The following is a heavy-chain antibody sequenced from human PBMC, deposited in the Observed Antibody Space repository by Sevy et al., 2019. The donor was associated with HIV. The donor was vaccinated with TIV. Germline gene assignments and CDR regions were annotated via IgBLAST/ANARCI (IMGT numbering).Heavy chain of an antibody. Sequence: GGSLRLSCAASGFMFSSYSMNWVRQAPGKGLEWVSSISSDSNYIYYADSVKGRFTISRINAKNSLYLQMNSLGAEDTAVYYCAGPDATGGMDVWGQGSTVTVSS. J-gene: IGHJ6*02. CDR1: GFMFSSYS. CDR2: ISSDSNYI. CDR3: AGPDATGGMDV. V-gene: IGHV3-21*01.